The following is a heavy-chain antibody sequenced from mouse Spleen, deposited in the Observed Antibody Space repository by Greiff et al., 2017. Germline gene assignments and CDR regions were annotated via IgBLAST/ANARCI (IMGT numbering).Heavy chain of an antibody. CDR3: ASDDGYYVGYFDV. CDR2: ISSGGSYT. Sequence: EVMLVESGGDLVKPGGSLKLSCAASGFTFSSYGMSWVRQTPDKRLEWVATISSGGSYTYYPDSVKGRFTISRDNAKNTLYLQMSSLKSEDTAMYYCASDDGYYVGYFDVWGAGTTVTVSS. J-gene: IGHJ1*01. D-gene: IGHD2-3*01. V-gene: IGHV5-6*01. CDR1: GFTFSSYG.